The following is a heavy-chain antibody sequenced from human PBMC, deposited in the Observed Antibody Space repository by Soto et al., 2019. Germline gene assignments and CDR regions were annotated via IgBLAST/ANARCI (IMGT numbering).Heavy chain of an antibody. CDR2: IYYSGST. J-gene: IGHJ4*02. CDR3: ARATPPQRYYDSSGYFDY. Sequence: SETLSLTCTVSGGSIGSGGYYWSWIRQHPGKGLEWIGYIYYSGSTYYNPSLKSRVTISVDTSKNQFSLKLSSVTAADTAVYYCARATPPQRYYDSSGYFDYWGQGTLVTVSS. V-gene: IGHV4-31*03. D-gene: IGHD3-22*01. CDR1: GGSIGSGGYY.